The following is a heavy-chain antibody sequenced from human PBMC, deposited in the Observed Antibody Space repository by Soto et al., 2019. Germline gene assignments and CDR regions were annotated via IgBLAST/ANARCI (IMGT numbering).Heavy chain of an antibody. CDR2: INHSGST. V-gene: IGHV4-34*01. CDR1: GGSFSGYY. Sequence: SETLSLTCAVYGGSFSGYYWSWIRQPPGKGLEWIGEINHSGSTNYNPSLKSRVTISVDTSKNQFSLKLSSVTAADTAVYYCARGRYFTTVTTTKPNNWFDPWGQGTLVTVSS. D-gene: IGHD4-17*01. J-gene: IGHJ5*02. CDR3: ARGRYFTTVTTTKPNNWFDP.